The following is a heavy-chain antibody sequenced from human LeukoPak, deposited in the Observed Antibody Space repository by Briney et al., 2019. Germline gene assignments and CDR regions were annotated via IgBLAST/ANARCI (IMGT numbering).Heavy chain of an antibody. CDR2: IYYSGST. CDR3: ARGARSTMIVVPFDY. CDR1: GGSISSYY. V-gene: IGHV4-59*01. D-gene: IGHD3-22*01. J-gene: IGHJ4*02. Sequence: PSETLSLTCTVSGGSISSYYWSWIRQPPGKGLEWIGYIYYSGSTNYNPSLKSRVTISVDTSKNQFSLKLSSVTAADTAVYYCARGARSTMIVVPFDYWGQGTLVTVSS.